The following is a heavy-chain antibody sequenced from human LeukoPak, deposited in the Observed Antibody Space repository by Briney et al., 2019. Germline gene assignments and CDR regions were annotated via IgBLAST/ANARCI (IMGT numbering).Heavy chain of an antibody. CDR1: GFTFSSYW. Sequence: GGSLRLSCAASGFTFSSYWMSWVRQAPGKGLEWVANIKQDGSEKYYVDSVKGRFTISRDNAKNSLYLQMNSLRAEDTAVYYCARGIEDCSGGSCYSGVVAVFSDYWGQGTLVTVSS. CDR2: IKQDGSEK. CDR3: ARGIEDCSGGSCYSGVVAVFSDY. D-gene: IGHD2-15*01. V-gene: IGHV3-7*01. J-gene: IGHJ4*02.